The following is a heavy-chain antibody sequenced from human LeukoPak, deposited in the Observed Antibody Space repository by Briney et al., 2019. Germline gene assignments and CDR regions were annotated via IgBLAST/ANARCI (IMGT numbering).Heavy chain of an antibody. D-gene: IGHD2-15*01. V-gene: IGHV3-30-3*02. CDR3: AKTSVGEGRIIGSGYFHN. J-gene: IGHJ4*02. Sequence: HPGGSLRLSCAASGFTFSSYAMHWVRQAPGKGLEWVAVISYDGSNKYYADSVKGRFTISRDNSRNTLYLQMNSLRAEDTALYYCAKTSVGEGRIIGSGYFHNWGQGTLVTVSS. CDR2: ISYDGSNK. CDR1: GFTFSSYA.